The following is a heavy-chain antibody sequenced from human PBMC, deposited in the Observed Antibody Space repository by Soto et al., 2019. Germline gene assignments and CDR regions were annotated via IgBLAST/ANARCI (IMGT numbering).Heavy chain of an antibody. CDR1: EYSFSSFE. D-gene: IGHD7-27*01. J-gene: IGHJ2*01. CDR2: MSTSGADI. CDR3: SRTLGNWYFDL. Sequence: QLVESGGGLIQPGGSLRLSCVGSEYSFSSFEMNWVRQAPGKGLEWVSYMSTSGADITYADSVKGRFTVSRDNSKNSLFLQMDSLRADETAIYYCSRTLGNWYFDLWGRGTLVTVSS. V-gene: IGHV3-48*03.